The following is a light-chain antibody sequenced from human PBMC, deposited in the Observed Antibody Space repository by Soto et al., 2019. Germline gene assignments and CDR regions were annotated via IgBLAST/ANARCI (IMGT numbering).Light chain of an antibody. CDR1: QSVSSNY. CDR3: QQYGSSPLFT. V-gene: IGKV3-20*01. Sequence: EFVLTQSPGTPSLSPGERATLSCRAGQSVSSNYLAWYQQKPGQAPRLLIYGASSRATGIPDRFSGSGSGTDFTLTISRLEPEDFAVYYCQQYGSSPLFTFGPGTKVDIK. CDR2: GAS. J-gene: IGKJ3*01.